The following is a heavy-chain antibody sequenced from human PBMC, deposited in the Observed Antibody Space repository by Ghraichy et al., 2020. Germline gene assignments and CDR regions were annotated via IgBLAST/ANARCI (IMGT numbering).Heavy chain of an antibody. CDR2: IKQDGSEK. J-gene: IGHJ6*02. CDR3: ARDGPPGFDYYYYGMDV. V-gene: IGHV3-7*03. D-gene: IGHD3-10*01. Sequence: GGSLRLSCAASGFTFSSYWMSWVRQAPGKGLEWVANIKQDGSEKYYVDSVKGRFTISRDNAKNSLYLQMNSLRAEDTAVYYCARDGPPGFDYYYYGMDVWGQGTTVTVSS. CDR1: GFTFSSYW.